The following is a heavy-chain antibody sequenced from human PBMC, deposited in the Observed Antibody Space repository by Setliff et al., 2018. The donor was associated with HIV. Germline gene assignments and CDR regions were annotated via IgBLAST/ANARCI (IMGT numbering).Heavy chain of an antibody. V-gene: IGHV3-48*04. Sequence: GGSLRLSCVASGFTFSSYAMHWVRQAPGKGLEWVSYITSGSDIVYYADSVKGRFTISRDNARNSLYLQMNSLRVEDTAVYYYVRDFHDSSGYSDFWGQGTLVTVSS. CDR1: GFTFSSYA. CDR2: ITSGSDIV. J-gene: IGHJ4*02. D-gene: IGHD3-22*01. CDR3: VRDFHDSSGYSDF.